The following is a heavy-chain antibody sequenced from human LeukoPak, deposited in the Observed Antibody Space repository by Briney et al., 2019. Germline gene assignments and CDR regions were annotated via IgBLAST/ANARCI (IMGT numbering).Heavy chain of an antibody. CDR1: GYTFTSYV. V-gene: IGHV1-18*01. Sequence: VKVSFTASGYTFTSYVISWVRQAPGQGLEWMGWINTYNGNTNYAQKVQGRVTMTTDTSTSTAYMELRSLRSDDTAVYYCARDSTTVTSEVFDYWGQGILVTVSS. J-gene: IGHJ4*02. CDR2: INTYNGNT. D-gene: IGHD4-11*01. CDR3: ARDSTTVTSEVFDY.